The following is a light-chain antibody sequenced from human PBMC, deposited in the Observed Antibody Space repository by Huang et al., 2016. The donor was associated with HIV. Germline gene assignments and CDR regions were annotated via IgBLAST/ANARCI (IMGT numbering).Light chain of an antibody. J-gene: IGKJ4*01. CDR2: GSS. CDR1: RSVSTN. Sequence: EIVMTQSPATLSVSPGQSVTLSCRANRSVSTNLAWYQQRHGQAPRHLIYGSSTRAPGIPARFSGSGSGTDFSLTSSSLQSEDFALYYCHQYNNWLLSFGGGTRV. CDR3: HQYNNWLLS. V-gene: IGKV3-15*01.